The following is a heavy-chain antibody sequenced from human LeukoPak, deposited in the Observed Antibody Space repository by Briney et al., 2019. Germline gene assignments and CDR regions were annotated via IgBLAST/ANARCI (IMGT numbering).Heavy chain of an antibody. V-gene: IGHV4-34*01. CDR2: INHSGST. J-gene: IGHJ4*02. Sequence: GSLRLSCAASGFTFSSYSMNWVRQPPGKGLEWIGEINHSGSTNYNPSLKSRVTISVDTSKNQFSLKLSSVTAADTAVYYCARVFPDYWGQGTLVTVSS. CDR3: ARVFPDY. CDR1: GFTFSSYS. D-gene: IGHD3-3*01.